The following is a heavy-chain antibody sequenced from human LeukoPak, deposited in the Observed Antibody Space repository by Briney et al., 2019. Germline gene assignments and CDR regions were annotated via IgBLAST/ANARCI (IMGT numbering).Heavy chain of an antibody. Sequence: GGSLRLSCAASGFTFSSYAMSWVRQAPGKGLDWVSAISPSGGDTYYVDSAKGRFTMSRDNYKNTLYLQMSSLRAEDTAVYYCAKCCNGYHDYFDFWCHGTLVTVSS. V-gene: IGHV3-23*01. CDR2: ISPSGGDT. J-gene: IGHJ4*01. CDR3: AKCCNGYHDYFDF. CDR1: GFTFSSYA. D-gene: IGHD5-18*01.